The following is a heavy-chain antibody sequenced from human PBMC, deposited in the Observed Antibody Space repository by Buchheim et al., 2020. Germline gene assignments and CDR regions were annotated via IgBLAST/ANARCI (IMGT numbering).Heavy chain of an antibody. V-gene: IGHV4-34*01. CDR1: GGSFSGYY. Sequence: QVQLQQWGAGLLKPSETLSLICAVYGGSFSGYYWSWIRQPPGKGLEWIGEINHSGSTNYNPSLKSRVTISVDTSKNQFSLKLSSVTAADTAVYYCATSKNDYGNYVSGIDFDYWGQGTL. J-gene: IGHJ4*02. CDR2: INHSGST. D-gene: IGHD4-11*01. CDR3: ATSKNDYGNYVSGIDFDY.